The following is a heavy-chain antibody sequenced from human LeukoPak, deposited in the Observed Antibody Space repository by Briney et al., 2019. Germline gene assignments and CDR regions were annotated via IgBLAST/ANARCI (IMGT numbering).Heavy chain of an antibody. V-gene: IGHV3-53*05. J-gene: IGHJ4*02. CDR3: ARGLDTAMVIIDY. CDR1: GFSASDNY. D-gene: IGHD5-18*01. CDR2: IYSGGGGGSI. Sequence: GGSLRLSCAASGFSASDNYMNWVRQAPGKGLEWVSVIYSGGGGGSIYYADSVKGRFTISRDNSKNTLYLQMNSLRAEDTAVYYCARGLDTAMVIIDYWGQGTLVTVSS.